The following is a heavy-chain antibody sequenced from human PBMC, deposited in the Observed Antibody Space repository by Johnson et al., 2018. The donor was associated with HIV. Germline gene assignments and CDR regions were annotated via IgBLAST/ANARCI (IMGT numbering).Heavy chain of an antibody. Sequence: VQLVESGGGVVRPGGSLRLSCADSGFTFDDYGMSWVRQAPGKGLEWVSGINWNGTNTGYADSVKGRFTISRDNSKNTLYLQMNSLRAEDTAVYYCAKPRQPSDAFDIWGQGTMVTVSS. CDR1: GFTFDDYG. J-gene: IGHJ3*02. CDR2: INWNGTNT. CDR3: AKPRQPSDAFDI. D-gene: IGHD6-13*01. V-gene: IGHV3-20*04.